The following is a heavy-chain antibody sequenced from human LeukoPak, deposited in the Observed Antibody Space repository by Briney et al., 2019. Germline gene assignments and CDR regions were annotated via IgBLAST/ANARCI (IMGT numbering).Heavy chain of an antibody. D-gene: IGHD2-21*01. J-gene: IGHJ3*02. CDR3: SKLIVVASTTDALDI. CDR1: GFTVSNNY. CDR2: IYIDGST. V-gene: IGHV3-53*01. Sequence: GGSLRLSCAASGFTVSNNYMTWVRQAPGTGLEWVSVIYIDGSTYYADFAKGRFTISRDNSRNTLFLQMDGLRAEDTAVYYCSKLIVVASTTDALDIWGQGTRVTVSS.